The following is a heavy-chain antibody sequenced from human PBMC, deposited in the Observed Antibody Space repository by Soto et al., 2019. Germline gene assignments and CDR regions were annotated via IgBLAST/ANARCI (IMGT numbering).Heavy chain of an antibody. CDR2: IYYSGST. J-gene: IGHJ6*02. V-gene: IGHV4-39*01. CDR3: ARLNVYCVRTKCHGYYRMDV. D-gene: IGHD2-2*01. Sequence: SETLSLTCTVSGGSISSGSYYWDWIRQPPGKGLEWIGSIYYSGSTYYNLSLKSRVTISVDTSKNQFSLKLSSVTAAGTAVYYCARLNVYCVRTKCHGYYRMDVSGQGTTVTVSS. CDR1: GGSISSGSYY.